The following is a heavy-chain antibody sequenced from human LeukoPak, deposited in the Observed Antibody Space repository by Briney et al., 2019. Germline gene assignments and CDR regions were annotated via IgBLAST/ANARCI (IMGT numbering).Heavy chain of an antibody. CDR2: ISYDGSNK. D-gene: IGHD3-10*01. CDR1: GVTFRTLA. J-gene: IGHJ6*02. CDR3: ARGGYGSGSYDYYFYGMDV. Sequence: GRSLRLSCAASGVTFRTLAMHWVRQAPGKGLEWVAVISYDGSNKYWADSVQGRFTISRDNSKNTVYLQMNRLRPEDTAVYYCARGGYGSGSYDYYFYGMDVWGQGTTVTVSS. V-gene: IGHV3-30*14.